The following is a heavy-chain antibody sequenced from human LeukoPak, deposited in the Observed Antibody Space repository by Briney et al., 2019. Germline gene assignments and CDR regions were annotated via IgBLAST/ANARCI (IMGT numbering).Heavy chain of an antibody. CDR3: AKSYYYDSSGYSDY. CDR2: ISGSGGST. Sequence: TGGSLRLSCAASGFTFSSYAMSWVRQAPGKGLEWASAISGSGGSTYYADSVKGRFTISRDNSKNTLYLQMNSLRAEDTAVYYCAKSYYYDSSGYSDYWGQGTLVTVSS. V-gene: IGHV3-23*01. CDR1: GFTFSSYA. J-gene: IGHJ4*02. D-gene: IGHD3-22*01.